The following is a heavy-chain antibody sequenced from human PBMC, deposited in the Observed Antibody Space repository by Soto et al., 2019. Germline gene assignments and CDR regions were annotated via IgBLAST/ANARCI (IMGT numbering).Heavy chain of an antibody. V-gene: IGHV3-7*01. CDR2: IKQDGREK. Sequence: PGGSLRLSCAASGFTFNNYWMSWVRQAPGKGLEWVANIKQDGREKYYVDSVKGRFTISRDNAKNSLSLQMNSLRAEDTALYYCARHVDTTFDVWGQGTMVTVS. CDR3: ARHVDTTFDV. CDR1: GFTFNNYW. D-gene: IGHD5-18*01. J-gene: IGHJ3*01.